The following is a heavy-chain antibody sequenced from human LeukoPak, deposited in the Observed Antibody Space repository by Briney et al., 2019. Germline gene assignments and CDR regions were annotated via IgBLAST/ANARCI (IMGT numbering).Heavy chain of an antibody. D-gene: IGHD4-17*01. Sequence: SETLSLTCAVYGGSFSAYYWSWIRQPPGKGLEWIGEINHSGSTNYNPSLKSRVTISVDTSKNQFSLKLSSVTAADTAVYYCARGNPYGDYYFDYWGQGTLVTVSS. V-gene: IGHV4-34*01. J-gene: IGHJ4*02. CDR3: ARGNPYGDYYFDY. CDR1: GGSFSAYY. CDR2: INHSGST.